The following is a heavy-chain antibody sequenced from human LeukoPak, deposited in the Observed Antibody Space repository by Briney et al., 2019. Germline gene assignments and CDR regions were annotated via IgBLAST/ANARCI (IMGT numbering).Heavy chain of an antibody. Sequence: GGSLRLSCAASGFTFSSYWMSWVRQAPGKGLEWVASIKQDGSEKYYVDSVKGRFTISRDNAKNSLYLQMNSLRAEDTAVYYCASYSGSLRVFGYWGQGTLVTVSS. J-gene: IGHJ4*02. CDR2: IKQDGSEK. CDR3: ASYSGSLRVFGY. V-gene: IGHV3-7*01. CDR1: GFTFSSYW. D-gene: IGHD1-26*01.